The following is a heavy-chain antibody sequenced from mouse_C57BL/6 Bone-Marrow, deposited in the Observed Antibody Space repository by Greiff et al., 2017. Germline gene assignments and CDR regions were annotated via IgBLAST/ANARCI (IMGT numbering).Heavy chain of an antibody. D-gene: IGHD2-2*01. CDR2: IYPGDGDT. Sequence: QVQLKESGPELVKPGASVKISCKASGYAFSSSWMNWVKQRPGKGLEWIGRIYPGDGDTNYNGKFKGKATLTADKSSSTAYMQLSSLTSEDSAVYFCARGGYDAWCAYWGQGTLGTVSA. CDR3: ARGGYDAWCAY. CDR1: GYAFSSSW. J-gene: IGHJ3*01. V-gene: IGHV1-82*01.